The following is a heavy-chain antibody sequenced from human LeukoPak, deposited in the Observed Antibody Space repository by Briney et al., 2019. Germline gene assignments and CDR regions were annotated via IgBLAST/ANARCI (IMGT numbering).Heavy chain of an antibody. D-gene: IGHD2-15*01. CDR1: GYTFISYG. CDR3: ARGYCSSGSCYFHYGMDV. Sequence: ASVKVSCKASGYTFISYGISWVRQAPGQGLEWMGWISAYNGNTNYAQKLQGRVTMTRDTSTSTAYMELRSLRSDDTAVYCCARGYCSSGSCYFHYGMDVWGQGTTVTVSS. CDR2: ISAYNGNT. V-gene: IGHV1-18*01. J-gene: IGHJ6*02.